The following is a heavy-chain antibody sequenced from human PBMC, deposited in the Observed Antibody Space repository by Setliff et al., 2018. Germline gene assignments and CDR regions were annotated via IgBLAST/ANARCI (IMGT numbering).Heavy chain of an antibody. CDR1: GYTFSSYG. Sequence: ASVKVSCKASGYTFSSYGITWVRQAPGQGLEWMGWISTYTGNTNYAQKLLGRVTMTTDTSTSTAYLELRSLTSDDTAVYYCSRLVRYCTRTTCQRASGAELWGQGSLVTVSS. V-gene: IGHV1-18*01. CDR3: SRLVRYCTRTTCQRASGAEL. D-gene: IGHD2-2*01. J-gene: IGHJ4*02. CDR2: ISTYTGNT.